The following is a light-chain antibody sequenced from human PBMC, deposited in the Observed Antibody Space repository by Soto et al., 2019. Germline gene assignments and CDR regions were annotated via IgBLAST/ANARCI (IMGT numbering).Light chain of an antibody. V-gene: IGLV2-23*02. CDR3: CSYAGSSTFLV. CDR1: SSDVGGYHF. J-gene: IGLJ2*01. CDR2: EVS. Sequence: QPVLTQPASVSGSPGQSITISCTGTSSDVGGYHFVSWYQQHPGKAPKLMISEVSKRPSGVSTRFSGSKSGNTASLTISGLQAEDEADYYCCSYAGSSTFLVFGGGTKVTVL.